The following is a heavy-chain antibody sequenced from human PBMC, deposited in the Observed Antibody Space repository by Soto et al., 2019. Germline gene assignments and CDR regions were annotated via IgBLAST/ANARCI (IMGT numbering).Heavy chain of an antibody. CDR2: IYYSGST. CDR1: GGSISSGGYY. J-gene: IGHJ6*02. CDR3: ARGRHSGSPSGGYGMDV. Sequence: ASETLSLTCTVSGGSISSGGYYWSWIRQHPGKGLEWIGYIYYSGSTYYNPSLKSRVTISVDTSKNQFSLKLSSVTAADTAVYYCARGRHSGSPSGGYGMDVWGQGTTVTVSS. D-gene: IGHD6-13*01. V-gene: IGHV4-31*03.